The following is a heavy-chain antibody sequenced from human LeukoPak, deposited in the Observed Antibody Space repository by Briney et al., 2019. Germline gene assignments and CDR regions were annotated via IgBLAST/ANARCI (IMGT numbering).Heavy chain of an antibody. Sequence: GESLKISCKGSGYFFINYWVAWVRQVPGKGLEWLGTIYVDDSDTRYSPSFQGQVSISADKSISTAYLQWSSLKASDTAMYYCARQPARIQLTADWFDPWGQGTLVTVSS. CDR2: IYVDDSDT. J-gene: IGHJ5*02. CDR1: GYFFINYW. V-gene: IGHV5-51*01. CDR3: ARQPARIQLTADWFDP. D-gene: IGHD5-18*01.